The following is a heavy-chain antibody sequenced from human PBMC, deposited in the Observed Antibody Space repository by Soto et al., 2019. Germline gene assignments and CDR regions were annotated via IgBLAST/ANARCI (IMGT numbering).Heavy chain of an antibody. D-gene: IGHD2-15*01. CDR2: VYHTGST. Sequence: QVQLQQSGPRLARPSGTLSLTCVVSGGSISSTNWWTWVRQTPGKVLEWIGAVYHTGSTQYNPSLKNRVTISLDKSNNQCSLNLKSVTAADTAVYYCATLPPRIVVVVLPIPSWGQGTLVTVSS. CDR3: ATLPPRIVVVVLPIPS. CDR1: GGSISSTNW. J-gene: IGHJ4*02. V-gene: IGHV4-4*02.